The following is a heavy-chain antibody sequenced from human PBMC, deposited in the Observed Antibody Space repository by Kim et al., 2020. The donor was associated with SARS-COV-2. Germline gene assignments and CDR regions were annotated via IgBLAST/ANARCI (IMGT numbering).Heavy chain of an antibody. CDR1: GFTFSSYG. D-gene: IGHD6-13*01. Sequence: GGSLRLSCAASGFTFSSYGMHWVRQAPGKGLEWVAVIWYDGSNKYYADSVKGRFTISRDNSKNTLYLQMNSLRAEDTAVYYCAKDTDGSSWYVTYYYYYGMDVWGQGTTVTVSS. CDR3: AKDTDGSSWYVTYYYYYGMDV. V-gene: IGHV3-33*06. J-gene: IGHJ6*02. CDR2: IWYDGSNK.